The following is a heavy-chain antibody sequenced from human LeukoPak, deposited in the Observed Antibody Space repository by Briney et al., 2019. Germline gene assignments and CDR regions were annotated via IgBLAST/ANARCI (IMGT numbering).Heavy chain of an antibody. V-gene: IGHV3-72*01. D-gene: IGHD3-10*01. J-gene: IGHJ5*02. CDR1: GFTFSDHY. CDR3: AKDGIETTLWFGEIGGHWFDP. Sequence: GGSLRLSCAASGFTFSDHYMDWVRQAPGKGLEWVGRTRTNANSYTTQYAASVKGRFTISRDDSKNSLYLQMNSLRAEDTAVYYCAKDGIETTLWFGEIGGHWFDPWGQGTLVTVSS. CDR2: TRTNANSYTT.